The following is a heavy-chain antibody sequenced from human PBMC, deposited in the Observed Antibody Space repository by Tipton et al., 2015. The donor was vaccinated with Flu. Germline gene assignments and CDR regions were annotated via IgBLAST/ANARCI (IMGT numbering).Heavy chain of an antibody. CDR3: ARVGVVPAAPYFDY. D-gene: IGHD2-2*01. CDR2: IYYSGST. CDR1: GGSISSSNW. V-gene: IGHV4-4*02. Sequence: TLSLTCAVSGGSISSSNWWSWVRQPPGKGLEWIGYIYYSGSTYYNPSLKSRVTISVDTSKNQFSLKLSSVTAAGTAVYYCARVGVVPAAPYFDYWGQGTLVTVSS. J-gene: IGHJ4*02.